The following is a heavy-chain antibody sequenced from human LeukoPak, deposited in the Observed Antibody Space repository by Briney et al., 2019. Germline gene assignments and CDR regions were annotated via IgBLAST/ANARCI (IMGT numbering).Heavy chain of an antibody. V-gene: IGHV4-59*01. Sequence: SETLSLTCTASGGSISSYYWSWIRQPPGKGLEWIGYIYYSGSTNYNPSLKSRVTISVDTSKNQFSLKLSSVTAADTAVYYCARSDRYSPFDYWGQGTLVTVSS. CDR3: ARSDRYSPFDY. J-gene: IGHJ4*02. CDR2: IYYSGST. D-gene: IGHD5-18*01. CDR1: GGSISSYY.